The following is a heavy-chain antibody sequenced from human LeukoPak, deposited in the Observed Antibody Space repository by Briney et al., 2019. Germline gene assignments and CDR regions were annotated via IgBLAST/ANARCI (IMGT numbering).Heavy chain of an antibody. V-gene: IGHV4-34*01. Sequence: SETPSLTRAVHGGALSGFYWGWVRPPPGKGPGWVGGNKHSGSTNYNPSLKSRVTISVDTSKNQFSLKLSSVTAADTAVYYCASGGYYYDSSGDLNWFDPWGQGTLVTVSS. CDR2: NKHSGST. J-gene: IGHJ5*02. CDR1: GGALSGFY. D-gene: IGHD3-22*01. CDR3: ASGGYYYDSSGDLNWFDP.